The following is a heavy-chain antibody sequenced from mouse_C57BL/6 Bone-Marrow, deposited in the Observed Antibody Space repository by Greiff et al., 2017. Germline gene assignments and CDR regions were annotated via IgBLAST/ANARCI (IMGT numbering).Heavy chain of an antibody. CDR3: ARHEALPMLTKYMDD. Sequence: EVQGVESGGDLVKPGGSLKLSCAASGFTFSSYGMSWVRQTPDKRLEWVATISSGGSYTYYPDSVKGRFTISRDNAKNTLYLQMSSLKSEDTAMYYCARHEALPMLTKYMDDWGKGTSVTVSS. V-gene: IGHV5-6*01. CDR2: ISSGGSYT. CDR1: GFTFSSYG. D-gene: IGHD2-2*01. J-gene: IGHJ4*01.